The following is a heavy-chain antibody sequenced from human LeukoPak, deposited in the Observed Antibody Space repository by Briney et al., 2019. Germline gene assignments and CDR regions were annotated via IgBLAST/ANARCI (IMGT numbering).Heavy chain of an antibody. V-gene: IGHV5-51*01. CDR2: IYPGDSDT. CDR3: ARHLTGYTDYFDY. Sequence: GESLKISCKGPGYSFTSYWIGWVRQMPGKGLEWMGIIYPGDSDTRYSPSFQGQVTISADKSISTAYLQWSSLKASDTAMYYCARHLTGYTDYFDYWGQGTLVTVST. CDR1: GYSFTSYW. J-gene: IGHJ4*02. D-gene: IGHD3-9*01.